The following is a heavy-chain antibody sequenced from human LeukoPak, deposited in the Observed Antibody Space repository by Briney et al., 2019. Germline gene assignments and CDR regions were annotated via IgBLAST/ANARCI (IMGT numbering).Heavy chain of an antibody. D-gene: IGHD3-22*01. V-gene: IGHV3-23*01. Sequence: PGGSLRLSCAASGFTFSSYGMSWVRQAPGKGLEWVSAISGSGGSTYYADSVKGRFTISRDNSKNTLYLQMNSLRAEDTAVYYCAKDEHYYDSSGYYSSVDYWGQGTLVIVSS. CDR1: GFTFSSYG. J-gene: IGHJ4*02. CDR2: ISGSGGST. CDR3: AKDEHYYDSSGYYSSVDY.